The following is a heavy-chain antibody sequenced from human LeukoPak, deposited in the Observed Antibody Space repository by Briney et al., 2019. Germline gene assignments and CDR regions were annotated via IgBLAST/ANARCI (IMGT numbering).Heavy chain of an antibody. CDR1: GGSISSGGYS. CDR3: ARSDYDFWSGYYPGAFDI. Sequence: SQTLSLTCAVSGGSISSGGYSWSWLRQPPGKGLEWIGYIYHSGSTYYNPSLKSRVTISVDRSKNQFSLKLSSVTAADTAVYYCARSDYDFWSGYYPGAFDIWGQGTMVTVS. CDR2: IYHSGST. D-gene: IGHD3-3*01. J-gene: IGHJ3*02. V-gene: IGHV4-30-2*01.